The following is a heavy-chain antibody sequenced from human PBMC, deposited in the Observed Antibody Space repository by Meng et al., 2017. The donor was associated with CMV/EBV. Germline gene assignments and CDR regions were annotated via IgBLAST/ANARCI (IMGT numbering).Heavy chain of an antibody. CDR3: ARDPNGDYVGGDY. V-gene: IGHV3-30*02. D-gene: IGHD4-17*01. Sequence: GESLKISCAASGFTFSSYGMHWVRQAPGKGLEWVAFIRYDGSNKYYADSVKGRFTISRDNSKNTLYLQMNSLRAEDTAVYYCARDPNGDYVGGDYWGQGTLVTVSS. CDR1: GFTFSSYG. J-gene: IGHJ4*02. CDR2: IRYDGSNK.